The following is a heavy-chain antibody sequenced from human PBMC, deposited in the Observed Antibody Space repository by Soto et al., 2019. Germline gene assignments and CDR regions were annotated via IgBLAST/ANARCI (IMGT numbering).Heavy chain of an antibody. J-gene: IGHJ1*01. CDR3: TTDPSVTPGGEYFQH. D-gene: IGHD4-17*01. V-gene: IGHV3-15*07. CDR1: GFTFSNAW. CDR2: IKSKTDGGTT. Sequence: GGSLRLSCAASGFTFSNAWMNWVRQAPGKGLEWVGRIKSKTDGGTTDYAAPVKGRFTISRDDSKNTLYLQMNSLKTEDTAVYYCTTDPSVTPGGEYFQHWGQGTLVTVSS.